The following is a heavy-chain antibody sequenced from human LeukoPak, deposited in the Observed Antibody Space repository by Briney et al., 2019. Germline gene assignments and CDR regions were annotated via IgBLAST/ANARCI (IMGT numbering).Heavy chain of an antibody. CDR2: ISAYNGNT. CDR3: ATGPREYDYVWGSYRANWFDP. D-gene: IGHD3-16*02. V-gene: IGHV1-18*01. J-gene: IGHJ5*02. CDR1: GGTFSSYT. Sequence: SSVKVSCKASGGTFSSYTISWVRQAPGQGLEWMGWISAYNGNTNYAQKLQGRVTMATDTSTSTAYMELRSLRSDDTAVYYCATGPREYDYVWGSYRANWFDPWGQGTLVTVSS.